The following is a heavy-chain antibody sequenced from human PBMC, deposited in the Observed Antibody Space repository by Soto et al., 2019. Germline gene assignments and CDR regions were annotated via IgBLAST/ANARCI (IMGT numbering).Heavy chain of an antibody. J-gene: IGHJ4*02. Sequence: EVQLVESGGGLVKPGGSLRLSCAASGLTFSSHSMNWVRQAPGKGLEWVSSISSSSSYIYYADSVKGRFTISRDNAKNSLYLQMNSLRAEDTAVYYCARGRGDLQATIPPLDYWGQGTLVTVSS. D-gene: IGHD5-12*01. CDR1: GLTFSSHS. CDR3: ARGRGDLQATIPPLDY. CDR2: ISSSSSYI. V-gene: IGHV3-21*01.